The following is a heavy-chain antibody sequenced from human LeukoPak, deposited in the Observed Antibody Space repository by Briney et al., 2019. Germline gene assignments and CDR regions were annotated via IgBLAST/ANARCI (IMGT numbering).Heavy chain of an antibody. J-gene: IGHJ5*02. CDR1: GGTFSSYA. CDR2: IIPIFGTA. V-gene: IGHV1-69*06. Sequence: ASVKVSCKASGGTFSSYAISWVRQAPGQGLEWMGGIIPIFGTANYAQKFQGRVTITADKSTSTAYMELSSLRSEDTAVYYCARDLSYDSSGHLLPPFDPWGQGTLVTVSS. D-gene: IGHD3-22*01. CDR3: ARDLSYDSSGHLLPPFDP.